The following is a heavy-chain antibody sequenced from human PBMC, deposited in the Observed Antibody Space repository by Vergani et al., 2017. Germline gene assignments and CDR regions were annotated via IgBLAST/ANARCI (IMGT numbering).Heavy chain of an antibody. J-gene: IGHJ4*02. V-gene: IGHV4-34*01. CDR1: GGSFSGYY. D-gene: IGHD6-13*01. Sequence: QVQLQQWGAGLLKPSETLSLTCAVYGGSFSGYYWSWIRQPPGKGLEWIGEINHSGSTNYNPSLKSRVTISVDTSKNQFSLKLSSVTAADTAVYYCARSRMAAAGRDDYWGQGTLVTVSS. CDR2: INHSGST. CDR3: ARSRMAAAGRDDY.